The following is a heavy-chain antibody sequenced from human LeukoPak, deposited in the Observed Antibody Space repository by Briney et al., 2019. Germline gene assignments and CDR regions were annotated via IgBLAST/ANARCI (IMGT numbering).Heavy chain of an antibody. Sequence: GGSLRLSCAASGFTFSSYATHWVRQAPGKGLEWVAVISYDGSKTYYADSVKGRFTISRDNSKNTLYLQMNSLRAEDTALYYCARTMYITGSSDFDYWGQGTLVTVSS. CDR1: GFTFSSYA. J-gene: IGHJ4*02. D-gene: IGHD1-26*01. CDR2: ISYDGSKT. CDR3: ARTMYITGSSDFDY. V-gene: IGHV3-30-3*01.